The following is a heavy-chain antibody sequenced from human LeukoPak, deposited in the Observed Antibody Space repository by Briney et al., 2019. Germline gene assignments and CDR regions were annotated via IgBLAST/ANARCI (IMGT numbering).Heavy chain of an antibody. Sequence: SETLSLTCAVYGGSFSGYYWSWIRQPPGKGLEWIGEIDHSGSTNYNPSLKSRVTISVDTSKNQFSLKLSSVTAADTAVYYCGTTGPTFYDSSGYTYAFDIWGQGTMVSVSS. D-gene: IGHD3-22*01. CDR1: GGSFSGYY. V-gene: IGHV4-34*01. CDR3: GTTGPTFYDSSGYTYAFDI. CDR2: IDHSGST. J-gene: IGHJ3*02.